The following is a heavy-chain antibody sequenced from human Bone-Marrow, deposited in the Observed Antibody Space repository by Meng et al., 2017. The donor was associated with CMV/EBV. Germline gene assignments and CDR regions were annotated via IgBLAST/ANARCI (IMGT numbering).Heavy chain of an antibody. V-gene: IGHV1-46*01. Sequence: ASVKVSCKASGYTFTSYYMHWVRQAPGQGLEWMGIINPSGGSTSYAQKFQGRVTMTRDTSTSTVYMELSSLRAEDTAVYHCARTYLLRRPPLYRVFDYWGQGTLVTVSS. CDR1: GYTFTSYY. CDR2: INPSGGST. CDR3: ARTYLLRRPPLYRVFDY. D-gene: IGHD2/OR15-2a*01. J-gene: IGHJ4*02.